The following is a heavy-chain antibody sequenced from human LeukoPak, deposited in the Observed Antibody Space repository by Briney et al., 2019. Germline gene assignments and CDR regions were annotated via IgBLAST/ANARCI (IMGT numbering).Heavy chain of an antibody. Sequence: SQTLSLTCTVSGGSISDDDYYWSWIRQLPGKGLEWIGHIYYGGTTEHNPSLESRITISVATSKTQFSLKLNSVTAADTAVYYCARGGATVTDYWGQGNLVTVSS. J-gene: IGHJ4*02. V-gene: IGHV4-31*03. CDR1: GGSISDDDYY. CDR2: IYYGGTT. D-gene: IGHD4-17*01. CDR3: ARGGATVTDY.